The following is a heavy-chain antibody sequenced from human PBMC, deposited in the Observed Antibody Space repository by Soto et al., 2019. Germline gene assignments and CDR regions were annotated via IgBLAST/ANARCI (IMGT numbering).Heavy chain of an antibody. D-gene: IGHD3-3*01. CDR2: IIPIFSIT. V-gene: IGHV1-69*13. Sequence: SVKVSCKASGGTFSSYAISWVRQAPGQGLEWMGGIIPIFSITNYAKKIQDRVTITADEYTSTANMKMSNLRSEDTAVYYCARDHYDFLSGYYFLTYWGQGTLVTVSS. CDR1: GGTFSSYA. J-gene: IGHJ4*02. CDR3: ARDHYDFLSGYYFLTY.